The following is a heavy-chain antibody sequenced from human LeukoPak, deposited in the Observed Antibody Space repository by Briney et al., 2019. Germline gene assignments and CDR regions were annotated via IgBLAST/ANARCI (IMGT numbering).Heavy chain of an antibody. CDR3: ARQQRGLFDY. CDR1: GGSISSSSYY. Sequence: PSETLSLTCTASGGSISSSSYYWGWIRQPPGKGLEWIGSIYYSGSTYYNPSLKSRVTISVDTSKNQFSLKLSSVTAADTAVYYCARQQRGLFDYWGQGTLVTVSS. J-gene: IGHJ4*02. D-gene: IGHD6-25*01. V-gene: IGHV4-39*01. CDR2: IYYSGST.